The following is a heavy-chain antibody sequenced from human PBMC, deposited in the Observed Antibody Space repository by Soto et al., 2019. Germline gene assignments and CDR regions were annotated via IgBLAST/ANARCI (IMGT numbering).Heavy chain of an antibody. CDR1: SVFITRINW. Sequence: PSETLSLTCDVSSVFITRINWWTCVRQPPGKGLEWLGKISDTGTVTYNASLRSRVTVSVDKPKTQLSLKMMAVTAADTSVYYCARDYDGFADGGPGILVTVSS. CDR2: ISDTGTV. V-gene: IGHV4-4*02. D-gene: IGHD3-16*01. J-gene: IGHJ4*01. CDR3: ARDYDGFAD.